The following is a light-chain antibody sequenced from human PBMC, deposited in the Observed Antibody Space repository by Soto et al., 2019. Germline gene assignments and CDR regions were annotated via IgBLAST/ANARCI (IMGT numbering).Light chain of an antibody. CDR2: GAS. CDR3: SHMVAHLLT. CDR1: QSVSSSY. J-gene: IGKJ1*01. Sequence: EIVLTQSPGTLSLSPGERATLSCRASQSVSSSYLAWYQQKPGQAPRLLIYGASSRAPGIPDRFSGSGSGTDLPLPISRLEPENFAVYYCSHMVAHLLTLGQGTKVEIK. V-gene: IGKV3-20*01.